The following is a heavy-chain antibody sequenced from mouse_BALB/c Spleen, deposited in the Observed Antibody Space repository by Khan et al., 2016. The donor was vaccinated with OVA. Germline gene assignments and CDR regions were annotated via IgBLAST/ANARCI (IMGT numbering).Heavy chain of an antibody. V-gene: IGHV1-4*01. J-gene: IGHJ2*01. Sequence: QLVQSGAELVKPGASVKMSCKASGYTFTSYTMHWVKQRPGQGLEWIGYINPSSGYTKYNQKFKDKATLTADKSSSTAYMQLSSLTSEDSAVYYCARKSTRASYWGQGTTLTVSS. CDR1: GYTFTSYT. CDR3: ARKSTRASY. D-gene: IGHD3-1*01. CDR2: INPSSGYT.